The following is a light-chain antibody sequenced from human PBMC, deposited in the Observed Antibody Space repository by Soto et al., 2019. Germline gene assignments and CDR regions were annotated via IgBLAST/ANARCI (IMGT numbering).Light chain of an antibody. J-gene: IGKJ4*01. Sequence: EIVLTQSPATLSLSPGERATLSCRASQSVGRHLAWYQQKPVQAPRLLIYDASNRATGVPARFSGSGSGTDFTLSISSLEPEDFAVYYCQQRNNWPPATFGGGTKVEIK. CDR3: QQRNNWPPAT. CDR1: QSVGRH. V-gene: IGKV3-11*01. CDR2: DAS.